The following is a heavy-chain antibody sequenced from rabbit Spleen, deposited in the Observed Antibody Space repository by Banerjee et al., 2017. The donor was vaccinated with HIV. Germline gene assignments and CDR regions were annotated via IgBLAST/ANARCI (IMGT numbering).Heavy chain of an antibody. J-gene: IGHJ6*01. CDR2: INAITGKP. CDR3: ARGIAYGYAGDAYPPYGMDL. CDR1: GFSFSNKVV. D-gene: IGHD6-1*01. V-gene: IGHV1S45*01. Sequence: QEQVVESGGGLVKPEGSLKLSCTASGFSFSNKVVMCWVRQAPGKGLEWIACINAITGKPVYATWAKGRFTISKTSSTTVSLQMTSLTAADTATYFCARGIAYGYAGDAYPPYGMDLWGPGTLVTVS.